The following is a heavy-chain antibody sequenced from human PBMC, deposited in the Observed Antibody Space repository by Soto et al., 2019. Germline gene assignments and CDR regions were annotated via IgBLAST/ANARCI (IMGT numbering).Heavy chain of an antibody. Sequence: QLQESGPGLVKPSETLSLTCTVSGGSIISSNFYWGWIRQPPGKGLEWIGSVEYGGSTYDNPSLKSRVTLSAETSKIQFSLKLTSVTAADTAIYYCARHVRGAVTMNWFDPWGHGTLVTVSS. J-gene: IGHJ5*02. CDR2: VEYGGST. D-gene: IGHD3-10*02. CDR3: ARHVRGAVTMNWFDP. V-gene: IGHV4-39*01. CDR1: GGSIISSNFY.